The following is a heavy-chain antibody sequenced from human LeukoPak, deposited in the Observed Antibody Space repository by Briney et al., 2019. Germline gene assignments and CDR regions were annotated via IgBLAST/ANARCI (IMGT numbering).Heavy chain of an antibody. D-gene: IGHD1-26*01. Sequence: WGSLRLSCAASGFTFSSYCMTWARQAPGKGLEWVSYINSSSSTIYYADSVKGRFTVARDNAKNSLYLQMNSLRDEDTAVYYCARDRLLVGTTAQYSGVDVWGQGTTVTVAS. CDR2: INSSSSTI. CDR3: ARDRLLVGTTAQYSGVDV. J-gene: IGHJ6*02. V-gene: IGHV3-48*02. CDR1: GFTFSSYC.